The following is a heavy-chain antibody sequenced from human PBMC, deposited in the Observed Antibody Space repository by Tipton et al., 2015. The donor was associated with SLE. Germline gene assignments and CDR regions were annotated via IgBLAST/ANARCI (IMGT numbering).Heavy chain of an antibody. Sequence: GLVKPSQTLSLTCAISGDSVSSNSAAWNWIRQSPSRGLEWLGRTYYRSKWYNDYAVSVKSRITINPDTSKNQFSLKLSSVTAADTAVYFCARHSSYYYDSGRGGMDVWGQGTTVTVSS. J-gene: IGHJ6*02. D-gene: IGHD3-10*01. CDR2: TYYRSKWYN. V-gene: IGHV6-1*01. CDR3: ARHSSYYYDSGRGGMDV. CDR1: GDSVSSNSAA.